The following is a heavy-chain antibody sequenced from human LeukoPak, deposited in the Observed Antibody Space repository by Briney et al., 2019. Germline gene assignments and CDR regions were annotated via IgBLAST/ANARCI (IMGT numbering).Heavy chain of an antibody. D-gene: IGHD1-26*01. J-gene: IGHJ4*02. V-gene: IGHV3-64*01. Sequence: PGGSLRLSCAASGFTFSSYAMHWVRQAPGKGLECVSAISSNGGSTYYANSMKGRFTISRDNSKNTLYLHMGSLRVEDMAVYYCARRGSYYGASMDYWGQGTLVTVSS. CDR1: GFTFSSYA. CDR3: ARRGSYYGASMDY. CDR2: ISSNGGST.